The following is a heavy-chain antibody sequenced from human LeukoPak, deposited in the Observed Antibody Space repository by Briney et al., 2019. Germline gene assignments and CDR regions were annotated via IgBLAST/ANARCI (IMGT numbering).Heavy chain of an antibody. V-gene: IGHV3-9*03. Sequence: PGGSLRLSCAASGFTLDDYAMHWVRQAPGKGLEWVSGISWNSGSIGYADSVKGRFTISRDNAKNSLYLQMNSLRAEDMALYYCAKEAARRGYYYYYMDVWGKGTTVTVSS. D-gene: IGHD6-6*01. J-gene: IGHJ6*03. CDR3: AKEAARRGYYYYYMDV. CDR1: GFTLDDYA. CDR2: ISWNSGSI.